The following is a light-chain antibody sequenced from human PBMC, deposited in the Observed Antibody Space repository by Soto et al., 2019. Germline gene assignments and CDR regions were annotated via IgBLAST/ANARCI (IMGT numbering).Light chain of an antibody. V-gene: IGLV2-14*01. CDR1: SSDVGGYNY. CDR2: EVT. Sequence: QSVLTQPASVSGSPGQSITISCTGTSSDVGGYNYVSWYQHHPGKAPKLMIYEVTNRPSGVSIHFSGSKSGTTASLTISGLQAEDEADYYCPSFTSSFTYIFGTGTKVTVL. J-gene: IGLJ1*01. CDR3: PSFTSSFTYI.